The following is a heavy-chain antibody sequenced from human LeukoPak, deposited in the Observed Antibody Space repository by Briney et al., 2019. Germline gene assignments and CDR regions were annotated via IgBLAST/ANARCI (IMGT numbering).Heavy chain of an antibody. Sequence: PSETLSLTCTVSGGSVSNYYWSWIRQSPGKGLEWTGYIYYTETSYNPSLKSRVTISADTSKNQFSLKLYSVTAADTAVYYCATRKLGNDYWGQGILVSVSS. J-gene: IGHJ4*02. D-gene: IGHD7-27*01. CDR3: ATRKLGNDY. CDR2: IYYTET. V-gene: IGHV4-59*02. CDR1: GGSVSNYY.